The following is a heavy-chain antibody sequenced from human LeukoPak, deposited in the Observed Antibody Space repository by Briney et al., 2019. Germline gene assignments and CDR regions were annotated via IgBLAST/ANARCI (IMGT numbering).Heavy chain of an antibody. CDR1: GGSISSYY. CDR2: IYTSGST. D-gene: IGHD6-13*01. CDR3: ARAPYSSSWGGLAFDI. J-gene: IGHJ3*02. Sequence: SETLSLTCTVSGGSISSYYWSWIRQPAGKGLEWIGRIYTSGSTNYNPSLKSRVTMSVDTSKNQFSLKLSSVTAADTAVYYCARAPYSSSWGGLAFDIWGQGTMVTVSS. V-gene: IGHV4-4*07.